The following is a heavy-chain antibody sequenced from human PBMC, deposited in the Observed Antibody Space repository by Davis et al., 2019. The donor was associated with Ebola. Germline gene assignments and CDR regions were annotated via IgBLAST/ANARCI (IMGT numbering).Heavy chain of an antibody. CDR1: GFTVNSNF. Sequence: PGGSLRLSCAASGFTVNSNFMGWVRHAPGKGLEWVANMKQDGSQKYYVGSVNGRFTISRDNAKNSLYLQMNSLRVEDTAVYYCVYGSGWIFDHWGQGTLVTVSS. CDR2: MKQDGSQK. D-gene: IGHD6-19*01. J-gene: IGHJ4*02. V-gene: IGHV3-7*01. CDR3: VYGSGWIFDH.